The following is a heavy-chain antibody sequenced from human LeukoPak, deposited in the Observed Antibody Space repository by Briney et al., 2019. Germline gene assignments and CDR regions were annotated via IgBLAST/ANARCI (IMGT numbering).Heavy chain of an antibody. V-gene: IGHV3-7*03. CDR2: IKEDGSQK. Sequence: GGSLRLSCATSGFTFSDHSMDWVRRAPGKGLEWVANIKEDGSQKYFVDSVKGRFTISRDNAKNSLYLQMNSLRAEDTAVYYCARESRRVTMVRGLDMDVWGKGTTVTVSS. J-gene: IGHJ6*04. CDR3: ARESRRVTMVRGLDMDV. D-gene: IGHD3-10*01. CDR1: GFTFSDHS.